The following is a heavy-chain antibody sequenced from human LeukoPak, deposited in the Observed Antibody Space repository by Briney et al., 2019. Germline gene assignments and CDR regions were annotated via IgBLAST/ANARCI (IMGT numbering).Heavy chain of an antibody. Sequence: GGSLILSCTASGFTLSIYWMSWVRQAPGKGLEWVASIKEDGSEEHYVDSVKGRFTISRDNARNSVHVQMNSLRAEDTAVYFCARIRPGNYFDYWGQGALVTVSS. J-gene: IGHJ4*02. CDR2: IKEDGSEE. V-gene: IGHV3-7*01. CDR1: GFTLSIYW. CDR3: ARIRPGNYFDY. D-gene: IGHD6-6*01.